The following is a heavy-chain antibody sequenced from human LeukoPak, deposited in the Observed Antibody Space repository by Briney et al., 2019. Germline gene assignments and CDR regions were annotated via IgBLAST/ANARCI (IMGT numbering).Heavy chain of an antibody. V-gene: IGHV3-23*01. D-gene: IGHD3-10*01. CDR1: GFTFSSYA. Sequence: GGSLRLSCAASGFTFSSYAMSWVRQAPGKGLEWVSAISGSGGSTSYAQKFQGRVTMTRDMSTSTVYMELSSLRSEDMAVYYCARDGSGSYSAFDIWGQGTMVTVSS. CDR2: ISGSGGST. CDR3: ARDGSGSYSAFDI. J-gene: IGHJ3*02.